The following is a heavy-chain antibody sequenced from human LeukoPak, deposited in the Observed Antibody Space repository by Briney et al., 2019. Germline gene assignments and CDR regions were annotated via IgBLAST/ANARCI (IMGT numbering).Heavy chain of an antibody. CDR2: MYSTGNT. J-gene: IGHJ4*02. V-gene: IGHV4-4*07. Sequence: SETLSLTCTVSGGSISSYYWSWIRQPAGKGLEWIGRMYSTGNTNYNPSLKSRVTMSVDTSKNQFTLKLSSVTAADTAVYFCARDRGYNYGYGYYFDYWGQGTKVTVSS. CDR1: GGSISSYY. CDR3: ARDRGYNYGYGYYFDY. D-gene: IGHD5-18*01.